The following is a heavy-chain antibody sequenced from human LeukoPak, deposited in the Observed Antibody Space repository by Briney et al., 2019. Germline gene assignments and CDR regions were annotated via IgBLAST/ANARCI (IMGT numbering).Heavy chain of an antibody. V-gene: IGHV4-34*01. CDR2: INHSGST. Sequence: SETLSLTCAVFGGSFSGYYWTWIRQPPGKGLEWIGEINHSGSTNYNPSLKSRVPISVDTSKNQFSLKLSSVTAADTAVYYCAGVELLGPGYWGQGTLVTVSS. D-gene: IGHD1-26*01. CDR3: AGVELLGPGY. CDR1: GGSFSGYY. J-gene: IGHJ4*02.